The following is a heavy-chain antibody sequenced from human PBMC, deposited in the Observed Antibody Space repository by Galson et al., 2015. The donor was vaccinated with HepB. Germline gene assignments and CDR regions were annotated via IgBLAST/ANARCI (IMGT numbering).Heavy chain of an antibody. D-gene: IGHD3-3*01. CDR1: GFTLSSNW. Sequence: LRLSCAASGFTLSSNWMHWARQTPGKGLVWVSRINNDGSATRYADSVKGRFTISRDNAKNTLYLQMNSLRAEDTAVYYCARGISYYDFWRGSSPYFDYWGQGTLVTVSS. CDR3: ARGISYYDFWRGSSPYFDY. V-gene: IGHV3-74*01. J-gene: IGHJ4*02. CDR2: INNDGSAT.